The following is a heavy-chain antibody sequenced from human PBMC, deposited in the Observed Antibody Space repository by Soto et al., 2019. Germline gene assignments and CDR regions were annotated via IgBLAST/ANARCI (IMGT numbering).Heavy chain of an antibody. D-gene: IGHD6-19*01. Sequence: SQTPSLTCTVSGLSLSSSIYYWGWIRPPPGKGLEWIGSIYYSGSTYYNPSLKSRVTISVDTSKNQFSLKLSSVTAADTAVYYSARHAVAGPPPAFDSWGQGTMVTVSS. CDR2: IYYSGST. CDR3: ARHAVAGPPPAFDS. J-gene: IGHJ3*02. V-gene: IGHV4-39*01. CDR1: GLSLSSSIYY.